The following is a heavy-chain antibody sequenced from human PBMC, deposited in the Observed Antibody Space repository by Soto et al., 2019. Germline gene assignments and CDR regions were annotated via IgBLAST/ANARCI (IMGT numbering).Heavy chain of an antibody. V-gene: IGHV3-74*01. D-gene: IGHD3-16*01. CDR3: ARGALGSYYFDY. CDR1: GFTFNNYW. Sequence: EVQLVESGGGLFQPGGSLRLSCAASGFTFNNYWIHWVRQAPGKGLVWVSRTKDDATSTNYADSVKGRFSISRDNAKNTVYLQMSSLRGDDAAVYYCARGALGSYYFDYWGQGTLVTVSS. J-gene: IGHJ4*02. CDR2: TKDDATST.